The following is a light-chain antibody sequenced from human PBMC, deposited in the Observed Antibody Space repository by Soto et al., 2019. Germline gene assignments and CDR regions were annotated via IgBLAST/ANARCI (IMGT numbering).Light chain of an antibody. V-gene: IGLV2-8*01. CDR1: SIDVGGYNY. J-gene: IGLJ2*01. CDR3: SSYAGSNNFVV. CDR2: GVN. Sequence: QSALTQPPSASGSPGQSVTISCTGTSIDVGGYNYVSWYQHHPGKAPKLMIYGVNKRPSGVPDRFSGSKSGNTASLTVSGFQAEDEADYYCSSYAGSNNFVVFGGGTKVTVL.